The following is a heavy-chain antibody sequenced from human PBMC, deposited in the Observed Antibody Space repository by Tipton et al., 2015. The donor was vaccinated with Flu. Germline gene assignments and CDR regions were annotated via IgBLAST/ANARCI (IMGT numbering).Heavy chain of an antibody. CDR1: GTSISSGGYF. D-gene: IGHD6-19*01. CDR3: ARDTGRYDSGRYPSFQH. V-gene: IGHV4-30-4*01. J-gene: IGHJ1*01. CDR2: IYYSGST. Sequence: LSLTCTVSGTSISSGGYFWSWIRQLPGKGLEWIGYIYYSGSTSYNPSLKSRATLSVDTSKNQFSLNLNSMTVADTAVYYCARDTGRYDSGRYPSFQHWGQGTLVTVSS.